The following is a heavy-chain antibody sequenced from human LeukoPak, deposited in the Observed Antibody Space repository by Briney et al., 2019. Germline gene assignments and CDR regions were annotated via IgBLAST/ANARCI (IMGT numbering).Heavy chain of an antibody. CDR2: VFNSGIT. CDR3: ARGAPGSSWGY. Sequence: SETLSLTCTVSGASISSYSWSWIRQPPGKGLEWIGYVFNSGITNYNPSLKSRLTIPLDTPKNHFSLKLSSVTAADTAVYYCARGAPGSSWGYWGQGTLVTVSS. V-gene: IGHV4-59*01. D-gene: IGHD6-13*01. CDR1: GASISSYS. J-gene: IGHJ4*02.